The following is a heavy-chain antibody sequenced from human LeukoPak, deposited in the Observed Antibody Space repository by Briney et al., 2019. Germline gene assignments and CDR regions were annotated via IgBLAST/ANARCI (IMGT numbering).Heavy chain of an antibody. CDR2: IYPGDSDT. CDR3: ARGGWLPSMSDGAFDI. CDR1: GYSFTSYW. D-gene: IGHD5-12*01. Sequence: PGESLKISCKGSGYSFTSYWIGWVRQMPGKGLEWMGIIYPGDSDTRYSPSFQGQVTISADKSISTAYLQWSSLKASDTAMYYCARGGWLPSMSDGAFDIWGQGTMVTVSS. J-gene: IGHJ3*02. V-gene: IGHV5-51*01.